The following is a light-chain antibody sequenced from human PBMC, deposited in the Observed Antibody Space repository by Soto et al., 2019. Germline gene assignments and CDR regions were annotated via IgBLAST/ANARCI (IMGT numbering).Light chain of an antibody. J-gene: IGKJ5*01. V-gene: IGKV3-11*01. Sequence: EIVLTQSPATLSLSPGERATLSCRASQSVSTYLAWYQQRRGQAPRVLIYDASNRATGIPARFSGSGSGADFTLTLSSLEPEDFAVYYCQQRGSWPPTFGQGTRLEIK. CDR3: QQRGSWPPT. CDR2: DAS. CDR1: QSVSTY.